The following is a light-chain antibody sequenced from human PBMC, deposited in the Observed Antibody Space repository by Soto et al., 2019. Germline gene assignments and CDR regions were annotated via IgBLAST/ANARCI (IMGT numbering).Light chain of an antibody. CDR1: QSISSW. J-gene: IGKJ1*01. CDR2: SAS. CDR3: QQADTFPWT. Sequence: DIQMTQSPSTLSGSVGDRVTITCRASQSISSWLAWHQQKPGKAPKLLIYSASALKRGVPSRFSGSGSGTDFALTVSSLQPGDFATYYCQQADTFPWTFGQGTKVDIK. V-gene: IGKV1-5*01.